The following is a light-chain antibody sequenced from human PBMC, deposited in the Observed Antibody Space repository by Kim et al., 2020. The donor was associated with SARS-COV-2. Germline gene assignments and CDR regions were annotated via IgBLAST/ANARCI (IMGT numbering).Light chain of an antibody. V-gene: IGKV1-9*01. Sequence: DFQLTQSPSFLSASIGDTVTITCRASQGISNYLAWYQQKPGRAPRVLIFAASTLQSGVPSRFSGSGSGTEFTLTISSLQPEDFATYYCQRLNGFPATFGQGTRLEIK. CDR1: QGISNY. CDR3: QRLNGFPAT. CDR2: AAS. J-gene: IGKJ5*01.